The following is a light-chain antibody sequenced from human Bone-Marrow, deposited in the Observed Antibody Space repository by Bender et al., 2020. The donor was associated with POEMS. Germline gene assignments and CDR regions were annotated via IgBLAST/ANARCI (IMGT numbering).Light chain of an antibody. J-gene: IGLJ2*01. CDR1: SSDVGGYDY. CDR2: DVI. V-gene: IGLV2-14*03. Sequence: QSALTQPPSASGSPGQSVTISCTGTSSDVGGYDYVSWYQIRPGKAPKVIIFDVIKRPSGVSNRFSGSKSGNTASLTISGLQADDEANYYCTSFSSSASPYVVFGGGTKLTVL. CDR3: TSFSSSASPYVV.